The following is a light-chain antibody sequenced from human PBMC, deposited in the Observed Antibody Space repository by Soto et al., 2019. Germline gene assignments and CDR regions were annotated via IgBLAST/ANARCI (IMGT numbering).Light chain of an antibody. CDR3: QHYYNWPRT. CDR2: GAS. Sequence: EVVMTQSPATXSXXAXXXXXXXXRATQSILRNLAWYQHKPGQPPRLLIYGASTRATGIPGRFSGSGSGTEFTLTISSLHSEDFAVYYCQHYYNWPRTFGQGTKVDI. V-gene: IGKV3-15*01. J-gene: IGKJ1*01. CDR1: QSILRN.